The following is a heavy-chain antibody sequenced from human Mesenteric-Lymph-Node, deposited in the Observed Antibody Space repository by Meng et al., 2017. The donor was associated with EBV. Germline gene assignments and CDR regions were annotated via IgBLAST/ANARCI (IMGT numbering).Heavy chain of an antibody. V-gene: IGHV1-69*01. Sequence: QVQLVQSGAEVKKPXSSVKVXCKASGGTFSSYAISWVRQAPGQGLEWMGGIIPIFGTANYAQKFQGRVTITADESTSTAYMELSSLRSEDTAVYYCARGRKGTYYYGSGGWFDPWGQGTLVTVSS. CDR1: GGTFSSYA. J-gene: IGHJ5*02. CDR2: IIPIFGTA. CDR3: ARGRKGTYYYGSGGWFDP. D-gene: IGHD3-10*01.